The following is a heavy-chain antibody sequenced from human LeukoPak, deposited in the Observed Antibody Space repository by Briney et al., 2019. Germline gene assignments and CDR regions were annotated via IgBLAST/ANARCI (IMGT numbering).Heavy chain of an antibody. J-gene: IGHJ6*03. Sequence: AGGSLRLSCAASGFIFSDYYMTWIRQAPRKGLEWVAHIDVRGDSILYEDSVKGRFTISRDSAKNSLYLQMNSLRAEDTAVYYCAREDNVWNLLYNYYMDVWGKGTTVTVSS. CDR1: GFIFSDYY. D-gene: IGHD1-1*01. CDR2: IDVRGDSI. CDR3: AREDNVWNLLYNYYMDV. V-gene: IGHV3-11*01.